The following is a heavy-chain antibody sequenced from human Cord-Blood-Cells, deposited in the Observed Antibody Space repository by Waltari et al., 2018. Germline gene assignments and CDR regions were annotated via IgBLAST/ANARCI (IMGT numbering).Heavy chain of an antibody. CDR2: INAGNGNT. V-gene: IGHV1-3*01. D-gene: IGHD3-16*01. J-gene: IGHJ4*02. CDR1: GYTFTSYA. CDR3: ARDYDYIWGSLDY. Sequence: QVQLVQSGAEVKKPGASVKVSCKASGYTFTSYAMHWVRQAPGQRLEWMGWINAGNGNTKYSQKFQGRVTITRDTSASTAYMELSSLRSEDTAVYYCARDYDYIWGSLDYWGQGTLVTVSS.